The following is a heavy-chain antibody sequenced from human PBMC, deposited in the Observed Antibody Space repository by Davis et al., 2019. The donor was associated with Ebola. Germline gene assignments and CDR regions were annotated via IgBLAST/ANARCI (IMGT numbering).Heavy chain of an antibody. CDR2: IRSKANSYAT. Sequence: GESLKISCAASGFTFSGSAMHWVRQASGKGLEWVGRIRSKANSYATAYAASVKGRFTISRDDSKNTAYLQMNSLKTEDTAVYYCAKGIRFLEWLFDYWGQGTLVTVSS. J-gene: IGHJ4*02. CDR1: GFTFSGSA. CDR3: AKGIRFLEWLFDY. V-gene: IGHV3-73*01. D-gene: IGHD3-3*01.